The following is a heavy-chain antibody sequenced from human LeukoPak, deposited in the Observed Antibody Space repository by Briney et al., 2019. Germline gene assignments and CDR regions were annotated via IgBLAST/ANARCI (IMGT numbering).Heavy chain of an antibody. CDR3: ARAFSGVGDAYDI. CDR1: GFPFSTYW. Sequence: GGSLRLSCAASGFPFSTYWMHWVRQAPGKGSVWVSRISSDGIDTNYADSVKGRFTISRDNAKNTLYLPVNSLRAEDTAVYYCARAFSGVGDAYDIWGQGTMVTVSS. CDR2: ISSDGIDT. V-gene: IGHV3-74*01. D-gene: IGHD1-26*01. J-gene: IGHJ3*02.